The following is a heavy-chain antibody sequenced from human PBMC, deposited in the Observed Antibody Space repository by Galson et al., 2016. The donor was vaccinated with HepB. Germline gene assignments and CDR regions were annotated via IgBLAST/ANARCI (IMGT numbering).Heavy chain of an antibody. Sequence: SLRLSCAASGFTFSSYSMIWVRQAPGKGLEWVSSISSSSIYIYYADSVTGRFTISRDNAQNSLYLQMNSLRAEDTAVYYCARDQRNIFRYNYYIDVWGKGTTVTVSS. J-gene: IGHJ6*03. CDR3: ARDQRNIFRYNYYIDV. V-gene: IGHV3-21*01. CDR2: ISSSSIYI. CDR1: GFTFSSYS. D-gene: IGHD3-16*02.